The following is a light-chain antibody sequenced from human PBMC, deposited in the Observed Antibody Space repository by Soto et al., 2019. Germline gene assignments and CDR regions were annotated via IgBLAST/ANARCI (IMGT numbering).Light chain of an antibody. CDR3: QHYGSLPIT. V-gene: IGKV1-33*01. Sequence: DIQMTQSPSSLSASVGDRVTITCQATHDITKSLNWYQQKPGKDPKLLLYEASNLETGVPSRFSGSGSGTDCNFTLSNRQPEDIATYYCQHYGSLPITFVPGTRLEIK. CDR1: HDITKS. J-gene: IGKJ5*01. CDR2: EAS.